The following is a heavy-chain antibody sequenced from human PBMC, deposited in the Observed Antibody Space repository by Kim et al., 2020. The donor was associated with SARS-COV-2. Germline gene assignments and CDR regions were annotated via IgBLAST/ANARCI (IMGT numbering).Heavy chain of an antibody. J-gene: IGHJ4*02. Sequence: GGSLRLSCAASGFTFSRYWITWVRQAPGKGLEWVANINYDGSEKYYADSVKGRFTISRDNAKNTMYLQMNTLTAEDTAVYHCARGGWYGDNWGRGTL. D-gene: IGHD6-19*01. CDR3: ARGGWYGDN. CDR2: INYDGSEK. CDR1: GFTFSRYW. V-gene: IGHV3-7*01.